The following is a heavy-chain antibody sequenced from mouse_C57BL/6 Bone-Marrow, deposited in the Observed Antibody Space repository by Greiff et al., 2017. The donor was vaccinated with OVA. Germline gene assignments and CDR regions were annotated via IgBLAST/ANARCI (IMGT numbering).Heavy chain of an antibody. CDR2: IDPENGDT. J-gene: IGHJ2*01. CDR3: THYYGSSYFDY. V-gene: IGHV14-4*01. CDR1: GFNIKDDY. D-gene: IGHD1-1*01. Sequence: VQLQQSGAELVRPGASVKLSCTASGFNIKDDYMPWVKQRPEQGLEWIGWIDPENGDTEYASKFQGKATITADTSSNTAYLQLSSLTSEDTAVYYCTHYYGSSYFDYWGQGTTLTVSS.